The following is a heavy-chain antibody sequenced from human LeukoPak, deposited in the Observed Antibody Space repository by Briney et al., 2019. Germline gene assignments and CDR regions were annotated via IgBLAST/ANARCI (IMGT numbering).Heavy chain of an antibody. CDR2: INHSGST. D-gene: IGHD4-11*01. J-gene: IGHJ5*02. V-gene: IGHV4-34*01. Sequence: SETLSLTCAVYGGSFSGYYWSWVRQPPGKGLEWIGEINHSGSTNYNPSLKSRITISVDTSKNQFSLKLSSVTAADTAVYYCARGFTVTTRRVFDPWGQGTLVTVSS. CDR1: GGSFSGYY. CDR3: ARGFTVTTRRVFDP.